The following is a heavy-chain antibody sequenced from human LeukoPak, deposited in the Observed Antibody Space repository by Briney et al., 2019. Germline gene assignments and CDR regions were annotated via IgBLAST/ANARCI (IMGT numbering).Heavy chain of an antibody. V-gene: IGHV1-69*13. CDR2: IIPIFGTA. CDR1: GGTFSSYA. J-gene: IGHJ6*02. D-gene: IGHD5-18*01. Sequence: SVKVSCKASGGTFSSYAISWVRQAPGQGLEWMGGIIPIFGTANYAQKFQGRVTITADESTSTVYMELSSLRSEDTAVYYCARCLVDTTNNYYYYAMDVWGQGTTVTVSS. CDR3: ARCLVDTTNNYYYYAMDV.